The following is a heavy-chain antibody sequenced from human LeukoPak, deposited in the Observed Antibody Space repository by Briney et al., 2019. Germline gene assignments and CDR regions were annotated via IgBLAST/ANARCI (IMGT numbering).Heavy chain of an antibody. CDR3: AKDINVILTGVDY. CDR2: MSWNSGSI. V-gene: IGHV3-9*01. CDR1: GCSLDDYV. J-gene: IGHJ4*02. Sequence: GGSLRLSCAASGCSLDDYVLHWVRQAAGQGLEWVSGMSWNSGSIGYAASVRGRFTISRGNAKNPLHLQTNSTRGDDTALNYCAKDINVILTGVDYWGQGTLVTVSS. D-gene: IGHD3-9*01.